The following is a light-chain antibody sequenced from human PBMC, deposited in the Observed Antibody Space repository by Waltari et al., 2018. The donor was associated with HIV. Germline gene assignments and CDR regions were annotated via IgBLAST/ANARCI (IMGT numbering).Light chain of an antibody. CDR1: LSASNR. CDR3: QLRSSWPLT. V-gene: IGKV3-11*01. J-gene: IGKJ4*01. CDR2: DAS. Sequence: NVLTQSPATLSLSPGEKATLSCKASLSASNRLAWYQQKPGQAPRLLIYDASNRATDIPARFSGSGSGTDVTLTISNLEPEDFAVYYCQLRSSWPLTFGGVTKVEMK.